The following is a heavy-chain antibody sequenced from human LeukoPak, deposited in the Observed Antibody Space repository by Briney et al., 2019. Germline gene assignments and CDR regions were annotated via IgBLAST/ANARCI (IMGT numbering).Heavy chain of an antibody. V-gene: IGHV3-30*18. J-gene: IGHJ6*04. CDR3: AKTRATYYYYGMDV. CDR1: GFTFSSYG. CDR2: ISYDEGNK. Sequence: PGRSLRLSCAASGFTFSSYGMHWVRQAPGKGLEWVAVISYDEGNKYYADSVKGRFTISRDNSKNTLYLQMNSLRTEDTAVYYCAKTRATYYYYGMDVWGKGTRSPSLQ.